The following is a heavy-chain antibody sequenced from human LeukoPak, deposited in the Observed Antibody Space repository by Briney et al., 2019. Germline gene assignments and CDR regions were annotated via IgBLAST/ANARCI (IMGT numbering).Heavy chain of an antibody. D-gene: IGHD3-22*01. CDR1: GYTLTELS. CDR3: AGGHHGSYYYDSSGSLFDY. CDR2: FYPEDGET. Sequence: ASVKVSCKVLGYTLTELSMHWLRQAPGKGLEWMGGFYPEDGETIYAQKFQGRVTMTEDTSTDTAYMELSSLRSEDTAVYYCAGGHHGSYYYDSSGSLFDYWGQGTLVTVSS. V-gene: IGHV1-24*01. J-gene: IGHJ4*02.